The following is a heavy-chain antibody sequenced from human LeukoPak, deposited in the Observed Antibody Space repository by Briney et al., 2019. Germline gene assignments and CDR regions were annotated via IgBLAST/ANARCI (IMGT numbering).Heavy chain of an antibody. D-gene: IGHD3-22*01. CDR1: GFTFSRDW. J-gene: IGHJ4*02. V-gene: IGHV3-74*01. Sequence: GGSLRLSCAASGFTFSRDWMHWVRQVPGKGLVWVSRIDSDDGSTSYADSVRGRFTISRDNAKKTLYLQMNSLRAEDTAVYYCAKVARPWLYWVPFDYWGQGTLVTVSS. CDR3: AKVARPWLYWVPFDY. CDR2: IDSDDGST.